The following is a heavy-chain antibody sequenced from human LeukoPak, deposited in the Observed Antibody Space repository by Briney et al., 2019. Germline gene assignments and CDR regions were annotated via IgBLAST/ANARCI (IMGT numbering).Heavy chain of an antibody. J-gene: IGHJ6*03. CDR2: IYSGGST. CDR3: ASGSGSYRTPYYYMDV. Sequence: PGGSLRLSCAASGFTVITNDMTWVRQAPGKGLEWVSVIYSGGSTYYADSVKGRFTISRDNSKNTLCLQMNSLRAEDTAVYYCASGSGSYRTPYYYMDVWGTGTTVTVSS. V-gene: IGHV3-53*01. D-gene: IGHD3-10*01. CDR1: GFTVITND.